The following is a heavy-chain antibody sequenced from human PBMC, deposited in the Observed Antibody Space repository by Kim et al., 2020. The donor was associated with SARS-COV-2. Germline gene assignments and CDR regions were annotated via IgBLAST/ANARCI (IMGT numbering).Heavy chain of an antibody. CDR1: GFTFSSYG. CDR2: IWYDGSNK. V-gene: IGHV3-33*01. CDR3: ARETPGYCSGGSCYFNWFDP. Sequence: GGSLRLSCAASGFTFSSYGMHWVRQAPGKGLEWVAVIWYDGSNKYYADSVKGRFTISRDNSKNTLYLQMNSLRAEDTAVYYCARETPGYCSGGSCYFNWFDPWGQGTLVTVSS. D-gene: IGHD2-15*01. J-gene: IGHJ5*02.